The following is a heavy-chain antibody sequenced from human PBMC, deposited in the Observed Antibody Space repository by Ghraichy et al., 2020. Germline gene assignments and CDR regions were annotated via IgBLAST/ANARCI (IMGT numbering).Heavy chain of an antibody. V-gene: IGHV4-39*01. CDR1: GASISSSGYY. D-gene: IGHD1-26*01. CDR3: ARHVFSLGITYAFEV. CDR2: VYSTGST. J-gene: IGHJ3*01. Sequence: LNISCTVSGASISSSGYYWGWIRQSPGTGLQYIASVYSTGSTYYNPSLKSRVTISLDTSKNQFSLRLTSVTAADTAVYYCARHVFSLGITYAFEVWGQGTRVTVSS.